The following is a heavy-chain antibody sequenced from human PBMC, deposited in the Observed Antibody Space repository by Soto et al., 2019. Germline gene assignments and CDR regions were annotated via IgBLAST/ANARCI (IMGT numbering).Heavy chain of an antibody. CDR3: AKVRMVVTAMYYFDY. CDR1: GFTFSSYA. V-gene: IGHV3-23*01. J-gene: IGHJ4*02. Sequence: PGGSLRLSCAASGFTFSSYAMSWVRQAPGKGLEWVSAISGSGGSTYYADSVKGRFTISRDNSKNTLYLQMNSLRAEDTAVYYCAKVRMVVTAMYYFDYWGQGTLVTVSS. CDR2: ISGSGGST. D-gene: IGHD2-21*02.